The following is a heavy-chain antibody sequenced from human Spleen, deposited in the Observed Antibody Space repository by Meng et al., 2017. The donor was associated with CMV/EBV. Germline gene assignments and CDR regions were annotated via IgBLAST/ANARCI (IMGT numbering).Heavy chain of an antibody. J-gene: IGHJ4*02. CDR2: IYTSGST. D-gene: IGHD3-9*01. Sequence: QVQLQESRQVLVKPSEPLSLTCTVSGGSISSYYWSWIRQPAGKGLEWIGRIYTSGSTNYNPSLKSRVTMSVDTSKNQFSLKLSSVTAADTAVYYCARGPPLRYFDWPSYDYWGQGTLVTVSS. V-gene: IGHV4-4*07. CDR3: ARGPPLRYFDWPSYDY. CDR1: GGSISSYY.